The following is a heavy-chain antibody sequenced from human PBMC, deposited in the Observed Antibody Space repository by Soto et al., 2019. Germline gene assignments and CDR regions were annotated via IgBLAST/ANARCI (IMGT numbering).Heavy chain of an antibody. J-gene: IGHJ5*02. D-gene: IGHD2-21*02. CDR1: GGTVASSHW. CDR2: VYHTGDT. CDR3: AREIVTAGGNNYFDP. V-gene: IGHV4-4*02. Sequence: PSETLSLTCGVSGGTVASSHWWWWGRQSPGGGVEWIGNVYHTGDTNFNPSLQSRVTISVDKSNNQFSLRLDSLTAADTAVYFCAREIVTAGGNNYFDPWGPGTLVTVSS.